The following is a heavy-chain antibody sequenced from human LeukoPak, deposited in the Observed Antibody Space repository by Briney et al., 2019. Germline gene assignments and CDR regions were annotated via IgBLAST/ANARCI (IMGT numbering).Heavy chain of an antibody. CDR3: SRSRVGATYDY. CDR1: GGSISSGSYY. Sequence: SETLSLTCTVSGGSISSGSYYWGWIRQPAGKGLEWIGRIYTSGSTNYNPSLKRRVTISVDTSKNQFSLKLSSVTAADTAVYYSSRSRVGATYDYCGQGALVTVSS. J-gene: IGHJ4*02. D-gene: IGHD1-26*01. CDR2: IYTSGST. V-gene: IGHV4-61*02.